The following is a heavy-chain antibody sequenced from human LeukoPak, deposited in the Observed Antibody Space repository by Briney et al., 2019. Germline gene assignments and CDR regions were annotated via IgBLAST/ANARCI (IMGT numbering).Heavy chain of an antibody. J-gene: IGHJ3*02. CDR1: GFTFDDYA. CDR2: ISWNSGSI. CDR3: AKDALTYYYDSSGYPHAFDI. V-gene: IGHV3-9*01. D-gene: IGHD3-22*01. Sequence: PGGSLRLSCAASGFTFDDYAMHWVRQAPGKGLEWVSGISWNSGSIGYADSVKGRFTISRDNAKNSLYLQMNSLRAEDTALYYCAKDALTYYYDSSGYPHAFDIWGQGTMVTVSS.